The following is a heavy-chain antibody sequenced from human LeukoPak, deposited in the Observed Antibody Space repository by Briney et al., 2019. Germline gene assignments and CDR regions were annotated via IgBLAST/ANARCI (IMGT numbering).Heavy chain of an antibody. J-gene: IGHJ4*02. D-gene: IGHD1-14*01. V-gene: IGHV5-51*01. CDR2: VNPADSDT. CDR3: ARHISKQEGTYHFDY. Sequence: PGESLKISCKGSGFDFSTYWIGWVRQMPGKGLEWMGIVNPADSDTRYSPSLQGHVTFSADKSINTAHLHWSSLKASDTAIYYCARHISKQEGTYHFDYWGQGTLVTVSS. CDR1: GFDFSTYW.